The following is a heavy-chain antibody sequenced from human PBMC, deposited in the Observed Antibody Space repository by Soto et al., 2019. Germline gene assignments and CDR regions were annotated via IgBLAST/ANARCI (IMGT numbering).Heavy chain of an antibody. CDR3: ATSRITIFGVVIGSPDAFDI. J-gene: IGHJ3*02. V-gene: IGHV1-69*13. Sequence: GASVKVSCKASGGTFSSYAISWVRQAPAQGLEWMGGIIPIFGTANYAQKFQGRVTITADESTSTAYMELSSLRSEDTAVYYCATSRITIFGVVIGSPDAFDIWGQGTVVTVSS. CDR1: GGTFSSYA. D-gene: IGHD3-3*01. CDR2: IIPIFGTA.